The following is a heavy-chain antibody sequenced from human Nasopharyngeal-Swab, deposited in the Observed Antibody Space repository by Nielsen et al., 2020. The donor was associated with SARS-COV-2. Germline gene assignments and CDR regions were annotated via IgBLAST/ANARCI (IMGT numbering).Heavy chain of an antibody. J-gene: IGHJ6*02. Sequence: LTGAASGFTFSDYYMSWIRQAPGKGLEWVSYISSSVSTIYYADSVKGRFTISRDNAKNSLYLQMNSLRAEDTAVYYCARDLWEGKRWSGSYYYYGMDVWGQGTTVTVSS. V-gene: IGHV3-11*01. D-gene: IGHD3-3*01. CDR3: ARDLWEGKRWSGSYYYYGMDV. CDR1: GFTFSDYY. CDR2: ISSSVSTI.